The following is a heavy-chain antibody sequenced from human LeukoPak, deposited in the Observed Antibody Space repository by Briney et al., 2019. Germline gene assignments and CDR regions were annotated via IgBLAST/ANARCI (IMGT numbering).Heavy chain of an antibody. Sequence: SETLSLTCAVYGGSFSGYYWSWIRQPPGKGLEWIGEINHSGSTNYNPSLKSRVTISVDTSKNQFSLKLSSVTVADTTVYYCARGGDAGLRYFDWLGLSGAFDIWGQGTMVTVSS. V-gene: IGHV4-34*01. CDR2: INHSGST. CDR3: ARGGDAGLRYFDWLGLSGAFDI. D-gene: IGHD3-9*01. J-gene: IGHJ3*02. CDR1: GGSFSGYY.